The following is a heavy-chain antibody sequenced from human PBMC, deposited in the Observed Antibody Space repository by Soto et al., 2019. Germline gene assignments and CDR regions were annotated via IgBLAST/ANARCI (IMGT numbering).Heavy chain of an antibody. D-gene: IGHD6-13*01. CDR2: IIPIFGTA. Sequence: QVQLVQSGAEVKKPGSSVKVSCKASGGTFSSYAISWVRQAPGQGLEWMGGIIPIFGTANYAQKFQGRVTITADESTSTAYMELSSLRSEDTAVYYCARDLGLAAAGPYYYGMDVWGRGTTVTVSS. J-gene: IGHJ6*02. CDR1: GGTFSSYA. V-gene: IGHV1-69*01. CDR3: ARDLGLAAAGPYYYGMDV.